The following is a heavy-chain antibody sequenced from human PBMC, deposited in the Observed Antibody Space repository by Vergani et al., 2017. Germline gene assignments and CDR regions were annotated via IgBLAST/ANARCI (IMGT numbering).Heavy chain of an antibody. Sequence: QVQLPESGPGLVKPSQTLSLTCTVSGASINNDFYYWHWIRQPAGKGLEWIGRIYVSGITDYNSSLQSRVSMSVDTSKNQFSLTLTSVTAADTAVYYCARDNKQLRPRAFYLWGQGTMVTVSS. V-gene: IGHV4-61*02. J-gene: IGHJ3*01. CDR3: ARDNKQLRPRAFYL. CDR1: GASINNDFYY. CDR2: IYVSGIT. D-gene: IGHD4-23*01.